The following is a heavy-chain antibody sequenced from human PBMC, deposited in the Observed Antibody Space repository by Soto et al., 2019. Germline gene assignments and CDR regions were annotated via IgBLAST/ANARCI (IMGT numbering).Heavy chain of an antibody. V-gene: IGHV1-18*01. CDR1: GYTFTSYG. CDR3: ARGEGVVYGDFYYYYYGMDV. D-gene: IGHD4-17*01. Sequence: ASVKVSCKASGYTFTSYGISWVRQAPGQGLEWLGWISAYNGNTNYAQKLQGRVTMTTDTSTSTAYMELRSLRSDDTAVYYCARGEGVVYGDFYYYYYGMDVWGQGTTVTVSS. J-gene: IGHJ6*02. CDR2: ISAYNGNT.